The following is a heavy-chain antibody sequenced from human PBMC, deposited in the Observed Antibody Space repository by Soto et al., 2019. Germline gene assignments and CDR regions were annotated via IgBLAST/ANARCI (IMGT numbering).Heavy chain of an antibody. J-gene: IGHJ4*02. CDR2: INHSGST. V-gene: IGHV4-34*01. Sequence: SETLSLTCAVYGGSFSGYYWSWIRQPPGKGLEWIGEINHSGSTNYNPSLKSRVTISVDTSKNQFSLKLSSVTAADTAVYYCARGFSGRRFDYWGQGTLVTVSS. CDR1: GGSFSGYY. D-gene: IGHD2-8*02. CDR3: ARGFSGRRFDY.